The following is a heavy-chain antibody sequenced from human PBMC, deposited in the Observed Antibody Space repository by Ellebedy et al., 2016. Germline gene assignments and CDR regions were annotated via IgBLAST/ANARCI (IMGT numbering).Heavy chain of an antibody. V-gene: IGHV3-48*04. Sequence: GESLKISXAASGFNFSSNSMNWVRQAPGKGLEWVSYISSSSSTIYYADSVKGRFTISRDNAKNSLYLQMNSLRAEDTAVYYCASYYGSGSYYTDYWGQGTLVTVSS. CDR3: ASYYGSGSYYTDY. D-gene: IGHD3-10*01. CDR1: GFNFSSNS. J-gene: IGHJ4*02. CDR2: ISSSSSTI.